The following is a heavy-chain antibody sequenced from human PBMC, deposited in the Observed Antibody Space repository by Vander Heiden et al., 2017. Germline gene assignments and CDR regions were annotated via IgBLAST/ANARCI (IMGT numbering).Heavy chain of an antibody. Sequence: QITFKESVPTLVKPTQTLTLTCTVSGFSLSTSGVGVGWIRQPPGKALEWLALIYWEEEKRDSPSLKSRLTITKDTSKNQVVITMTNMDPVDTPTDYCAHRDSGFDYWGQGTMVTVSS. CDR3: AHRDSGFDY. V-gene: IGHV2-5*02. J-gene: IGHJ4*02. D-gene: IGHD2-21*02. CDR2: IYWEEEK. CDR1: GFSLSTSGVG.